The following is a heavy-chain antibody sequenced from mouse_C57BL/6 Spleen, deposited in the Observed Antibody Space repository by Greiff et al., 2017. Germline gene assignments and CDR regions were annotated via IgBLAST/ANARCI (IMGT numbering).Heavy chain of an antibody. V-gene: IGHV5-17*01. Sequence: EVKLVESGGGLVKPGGSLKLSCAASGFTFSDYGMHWVRQAPEQGLEWVAYISSGSSTIYYADTVKGRFTISRDNAKNTLFLQRTSLRSEDTAMYYCARRRELGTYYFDYWGQGTTLTVSS. CDR2: ISSGSSTI. D-gene: IGHD4-1*01. CDR1: GFTFSDYG. CDR3: ARRRELGTYYFDY. J-gene: IGHJ2*01.